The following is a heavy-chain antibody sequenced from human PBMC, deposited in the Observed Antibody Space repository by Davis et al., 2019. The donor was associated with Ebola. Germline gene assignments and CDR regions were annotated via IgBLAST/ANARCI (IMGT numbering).Heavy chain of an antibody. CDR1: GGSISSGGYS. V-gene: IGHV4-30-2*01. J-gene: IGHJ6*02. Sequence: SETLSLTCAVSGGSISSGGYSWSWIRQPPGKGLEWIGYIYHSGSTNYNPSLKSRVTISVDTSKNQFSLKLSSVTAADTAVYYCASGTIFGVVRYYYYGMDVWGQGTTVTVSS. CDR3: ASGTIFGVVRYYYYGMDV. CDR2: IYHSGST. D-gene: IGHD3-3*01.